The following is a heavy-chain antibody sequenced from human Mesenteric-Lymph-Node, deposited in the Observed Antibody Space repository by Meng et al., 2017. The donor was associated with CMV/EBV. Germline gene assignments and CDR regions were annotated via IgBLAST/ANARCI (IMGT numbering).Heavy chain of an antibody. CDR2: IIPILGIA. V-gene: IGHV1-69*02. Sequence: QFQLVQSGAEVKKPGSSVKVSCKASGGTFSSYTISWVRQAPGQGLEWMGRIIPILGIANYAQKFQGRVTITADKSTSTAYMELSSLRSEDTAVYYCAGGIAAAGSRWFDPWGRGTLVTVSS. D-gene: IGHD6-13*01. CDR1: GGTFSSYT. J-gene: IGHJ5*02. CDR3: AGGIAAAGSRWFDP.